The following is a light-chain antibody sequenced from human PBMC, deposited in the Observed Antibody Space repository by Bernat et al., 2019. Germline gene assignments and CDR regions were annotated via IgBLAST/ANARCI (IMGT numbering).Light chain of an antibody. CDR1: NLGEKF. CDR3: QAWDSSTAYYV. CDR2: QDT. Sequence: SYELTQPPSVSVSPGQTASITCPGDNLGEKFACWYQQKPGQSPVLVIYQDTKRPSGIPERFSGSNSGDTATLTISGTQAMDEADYYCQAWDSSTAYYVFGTGTKVTVL. V-gene: IGLV3-1*01. J-gene: IGLJ1*01.